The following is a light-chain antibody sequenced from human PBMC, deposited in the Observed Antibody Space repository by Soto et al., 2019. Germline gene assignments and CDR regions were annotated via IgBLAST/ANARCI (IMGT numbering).Light chain of an antibody. V-gene: IGKV3-15*01. CDR2: AAS. CDR3: QQYNIWPPLT. Sequence: EILMTQYPATLSVSPGERATLSCTASQNINTNLAWYQQKPGQAPRLLIYAASTRATGIPGRFSGSGSGTEFTLTISSLQSEDFAVYYCQQYNIWPPLTFGGGTRVEIK. J-gene: IGKJ4*01. CDR1: QNINTN.